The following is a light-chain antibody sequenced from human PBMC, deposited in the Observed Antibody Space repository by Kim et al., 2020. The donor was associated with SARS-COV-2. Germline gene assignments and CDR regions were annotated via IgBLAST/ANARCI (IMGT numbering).Light chain of an antibody. Sequence: EIVLTQSPGTLSLSPGERGTLSCRASQSVSSNYLAWYQQKPGQAPRLLIYGASSRATGIPDRFSASGSGTDFTLTIRRLEPEDFAVYYCQQYGSSPGTFGQGTKVDIK. CDR1: QSVSSNY. CDR3: QQYGSSPGT. J-gene: IGKJ1*01. CDR2: GAS. V-gene: IGKV3-20*01.